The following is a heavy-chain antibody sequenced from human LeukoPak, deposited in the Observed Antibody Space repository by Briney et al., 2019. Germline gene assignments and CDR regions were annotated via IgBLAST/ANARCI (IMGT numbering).Heavy chain of an antibody. CDR1: GFTFCSYG. CDR3: AKDRLDY. Sequence: GGSLRLSCAASGFTFCSYGMHWVRQAPGKGLEWVAVISYDGSNKYYADSVKGRFTISRDNSKNTLYLQMNSLRAEDTAVYYCAKDRLDYWGQGTLVTVSS. V-gene: IGHV3-30*18. CDR2: ISYDGSNK. J-gene: IGHJ4*02.